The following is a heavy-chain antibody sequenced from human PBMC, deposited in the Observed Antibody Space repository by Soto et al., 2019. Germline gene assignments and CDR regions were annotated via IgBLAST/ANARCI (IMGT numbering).Heavy chain of an antibody. CDR3: ARALKCIAAAGCYFDY. Sequence: GGSLRLSCAASGFTFSSYWMHWVRQAPGKGLVWVSRINSDGSSTSYADSVKGRFTISRDNAKNTLYLQMNSLRAEDTAVYYCARALKCIAAAGCYFDYWGQGTLVTVSS. V-gene: IGHV3-74*01. CDR1: GFTFSSYW. D-gene: IGHD6-13*01. CDR2: INSDGSST. J-gene: IGHJ4*02.